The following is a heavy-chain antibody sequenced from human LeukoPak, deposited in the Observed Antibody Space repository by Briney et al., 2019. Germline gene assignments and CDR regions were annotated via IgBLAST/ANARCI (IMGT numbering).Heavy chain of an antibody. J-gene: IGHJ3*02. CDR2: ISSSSSTI. V-gene: IGHV3-48*01. Sequence: GGSLRLSCAASGFTFSSYSMNWVRQAPGKGLEWVSYISSSSSTIYYADSVKGRFTISRDNAKNSLYLQMNGLRAEDTAVYYCARSSGWPTGDALDIWGQGTMVTVSS. D-gene: IGHD6-19*01. CDR3: ARSSGWPTGDALDI. CDR1: GFTFSSYS.